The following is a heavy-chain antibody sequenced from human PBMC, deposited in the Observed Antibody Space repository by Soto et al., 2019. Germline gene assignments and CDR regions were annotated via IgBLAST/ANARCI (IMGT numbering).Heavy chain of an antibody. Sequence: QMQLVQSGPEVKKPGTSVKVSCKASGFTFTSSAVQWVRQARGQRLEWIGWIVVGSGNTNYAQKFQERVTITRDMSKSTAYMELSSLRSEDTAVYYCAADQGYIVGATPSYYYYGMDVWGQGTTVTVSS. CDR1: GFTFTSSA. CDR2: IVVGSGNT. CDR3: AADQGYIVGATPSYYYYGMDV. D-gene: IGHD1-26*01. V-gene: IGHV1-58*01. J-gene: IGHJ6*02.